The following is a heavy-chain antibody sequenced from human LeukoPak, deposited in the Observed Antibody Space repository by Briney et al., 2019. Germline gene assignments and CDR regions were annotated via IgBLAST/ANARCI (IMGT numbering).Heavy chain of an antibody. CDR2: AFYGSKWYN. CDR1: GDSVSSNSAA. V-gene: IGHV6-1*01. D-gene: IGHD3-10*01. CDR3: ARERISMVRGAGDTFDV. J-gene: IGHJ3*01. Sequence: SQTLSLTCAISGDSVSSNSAAWNWIRQSPSRGLEWLGMAFYGSKWYNDYAVSVKSRITINPDTSKNQFSLQLNSVTPEDTAVYYCARERISMVRGAGDTFDVWGQGTRVTVSP.